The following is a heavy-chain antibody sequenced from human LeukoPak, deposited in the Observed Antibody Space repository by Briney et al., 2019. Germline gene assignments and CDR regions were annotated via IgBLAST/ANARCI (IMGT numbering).Heavy chain of an antibody. CDR2: ISYDGSNK. J-gene: IGHJ4*02. CDR1: GFTFSSYG. CDR3: AKLFGATPSTDY. V-gene: IGHV3-30*18. D-gene: IGHD1-26*01. Sequence: PGGSLRLSCAASGFTFSSYGKHWVRQAPGKGLEWVAVISYDGSNKYYADSVKGRFTISRDNSKNTLYLQMNSLRAEDTAVYYCAKLFGATPSTDYWGQGTLVTVSS.